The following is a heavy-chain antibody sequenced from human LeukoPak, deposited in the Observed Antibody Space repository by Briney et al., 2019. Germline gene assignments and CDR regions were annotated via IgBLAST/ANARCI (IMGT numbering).Heavy chain of an antibody. V-gene: IGHV4-34*01. CDR3: ARGLPTMVRGVYGGNWFDP. Sequence: SETLSLTCIVSGGSISSITSLTYYWNWIRQPPGKGLEWIGEINHSGSTNYNPSLKSRVTISVDTSKNQFSLKLSSVTAADTAVYYCARGLPTMVRGVYGGNWFDPWGQGTLVTVSS. CDR2: INHSGST. J-gene: IGHJ5*02. D-gene: IGHD3-10*01. CDR1: GGSISSITSLTYY.